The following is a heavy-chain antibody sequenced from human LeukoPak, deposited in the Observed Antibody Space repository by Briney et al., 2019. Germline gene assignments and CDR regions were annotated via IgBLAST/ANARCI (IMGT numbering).Heavy chain of an antibody. CDR2: IKQDGSEK. CDR3: ARARGGYDFDY. CDR1: GFTFNTYT. J-gene: IGHJ4*02. D-gene: IGHD5-12*01. Sequence: GGSLRLSCAASGFTFNTYTMNWVRQAPGKGLEWVANIKQDGSEKYYVDSVKGRFTISRDNAKNSLYLQLNSLRAEDTAVYYCARARGGYDFDYWGQGTLVTVSS. V-gene: IGHV3-7*03.